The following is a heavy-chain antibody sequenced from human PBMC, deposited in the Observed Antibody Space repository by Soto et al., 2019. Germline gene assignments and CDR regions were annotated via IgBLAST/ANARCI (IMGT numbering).Heavy chain of an antibody. CDR1: GGSISSGGYY. J-gene: IGHJ3*02. CDR2: IYYSGST. Sequence: SETLSLTCTVSGGSISSGGYYWSWIRQHPGKGLEWIGYIYYSGSTYYNPSLKSRVTISVDTSKNQFSLKLSSVTAADTAVYYCARYCSGGSYRGAFDIWGQGTMVTVSS. V-gene: IGHV4-31*03. D-gene: IGHD2-15*01. CDR3: ARYCSGGSYRGAFDI.